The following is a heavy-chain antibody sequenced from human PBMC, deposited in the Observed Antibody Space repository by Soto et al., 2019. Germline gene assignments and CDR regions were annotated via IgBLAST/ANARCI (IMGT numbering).Heavy chain of an antibody. D-gene: IGHD2-15*01. CDR2: IKQDGSEK. V-gene: IGHV3-7*01. CDR3: ARELYCSGGSCYSPDYYYYGMDV. Sequence: PGGSLRLSCAASGFTFSSYWMSWVRQAPGKGLEWVANIKQDGSEKYYVDSVKGRFTISRDNAKNSLYLQMNSLRAEDTAVYYCARELYCSGGSCYSPDYYYYGMDVWGQGTTVTVSS. J-gene: IGHJ6*02. CDR1: GFTFSSYW.